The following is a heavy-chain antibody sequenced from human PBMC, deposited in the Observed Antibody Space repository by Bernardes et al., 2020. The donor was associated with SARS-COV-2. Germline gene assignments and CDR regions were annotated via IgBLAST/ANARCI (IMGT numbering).Heavy chain of an antibody. Sequence: GGSLRLSCAASGFTFSSSWMSWVRQAPGKGLAWVANITQDGSEKYYVDSVKGRFTISRDNAKNSLYLQMKSLRAEDTAVYYCARVSGSSWYFDLWGRGTLVTVSS. CDR3: ARVSGSSWYFDL. CDR1: GFTFSSSW. CDR2: ITQDGSEK. V-gene: IGHV3-7*01. D-gene: IGHD6-13*01. J-gene: IGHJ2*01.